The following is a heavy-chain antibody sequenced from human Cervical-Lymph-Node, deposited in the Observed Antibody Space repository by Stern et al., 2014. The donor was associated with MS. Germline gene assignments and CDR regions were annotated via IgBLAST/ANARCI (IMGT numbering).Heavy chain of an antibody. CDR1: GFNIVTYS. Sequence: QLVASGGCLVKPGGSLTLSCAASGFNIVTYSMNWVRPAPGKGLEWVSFISSTSSNIKYADAVRGRFTISRDNAKNSLFLHMSGLRVEDTAVYYCASTSGWFDSWGQGIQVTVSS. V-gene: IGHV3-21*01. J-gene: IGHJ5*01. CDR2: ISSTSSNI. CDR3: ASTSGWFDS.